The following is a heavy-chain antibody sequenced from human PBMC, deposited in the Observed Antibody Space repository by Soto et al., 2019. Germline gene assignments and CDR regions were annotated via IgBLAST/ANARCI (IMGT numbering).Heavy chain of an antibody. D-gene: IGHD3-10*01. CDR3: TADLIGTYYSPYDY. CDR2: IKSKTDGETT. CDR1: GFSFHDAW. J-gene: IGHJ4*02. Sequence: GGSLRLSCAASGFSFHDAWMNWVRQAPGKGLEWVGRIKSKTDGETTDYAAPVKGRFSVSRDDSKNTLYLQMNSLKTEGTAVYYCTADLIGTYYSPYDYWGQGILVTVSS. V-gene: IGHV3-15*07.